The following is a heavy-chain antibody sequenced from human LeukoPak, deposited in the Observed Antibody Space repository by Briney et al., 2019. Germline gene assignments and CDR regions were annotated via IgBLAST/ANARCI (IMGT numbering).Heavy chain of an antibody. CDR3: AKDLSSSGYRFDY. J-gene: IGHJ4*02. D-gene: IGHD3-22*01. V-gene: IGHV3-48*01. Sequence: GGSLRLSCAASGFTFSSYSMNWVRQAPGKGLEWVSYISSSSSTIYYADSVKGRFTISRDNAKNSLYLQMNSLRAEDTAVYYCAKDLSSSGYRFDYWGQGTLVTVSS. CDR2: ISSSSSTI. CDR1: GFTFSSYS.